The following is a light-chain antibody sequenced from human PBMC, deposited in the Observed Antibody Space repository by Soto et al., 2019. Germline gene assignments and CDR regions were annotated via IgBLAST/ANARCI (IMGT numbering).Light chain of an antibody. J-gene: IGLJ1*01. Sequence: SVLTQPPSASGSPGQSVTISCTGTSSDVGGYNYVSWYQQHPGKAPKLMIYEVSKRPSGVPDRFSGSKSGNTASLTVSGLQAEDEADYYCSSYAGSNNLVFGTGTKVT. V-gene: IGLV2-8*01. CDR2: EVS. CDR1: SSDVGGYNY. CDR3: SSYAGSNNLV.